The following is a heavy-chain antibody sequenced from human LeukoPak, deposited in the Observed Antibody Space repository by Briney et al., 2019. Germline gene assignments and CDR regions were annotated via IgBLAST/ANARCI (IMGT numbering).Heavy chain of an antibody. D-gene: IGHD4-17*01. V-gene: IGHV3-23*01. J-gene: IGHJ4*02. CDR1: GFTFSSYA. CDR3: ATDRLYGDYDSFFDY. CDR2: ISGSGCST. Sequence: GGSLRLSCAASGFTFSSYAMSWVRQAPGKGLEWVSAISGSGCSTYYADSVKGRFTISRDNSKNTLYLQMNSLRAEDTAVYYCATDRLYGDYDSFFDYWGQGTLVTVSS.